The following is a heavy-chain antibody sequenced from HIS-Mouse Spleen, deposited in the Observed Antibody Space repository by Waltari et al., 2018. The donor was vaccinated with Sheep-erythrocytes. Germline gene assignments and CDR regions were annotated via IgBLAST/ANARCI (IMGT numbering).Heavy chain of an antibody. Sequence: QLQLQESGPGLVKPSETLSLTCTVSGGSISSSSYYWGWIRQPPGKGLEWIGSIYYSGGTYYNRSLKSRVTISVDTSKNQFSLKLSSVTAADTAVYYCARDTNWGGDAFDIWGQGTMVTVSS. J-gene: IGHJ3*02. V-gene: IGHV4-39*02. CDR1: GGSISSSSYY. CDR3: ARDTNWGGDAFDI. CDR2: IYYSGGT. D-gene: IGHD7-27*01.